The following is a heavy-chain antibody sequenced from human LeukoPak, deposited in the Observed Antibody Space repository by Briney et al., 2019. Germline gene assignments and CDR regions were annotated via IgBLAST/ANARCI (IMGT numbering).Heavy chain of an antibody. V-gene: IGHV4-39*01. Sequence: SSETLSLTCTVSGGSISSSSYYWGRIRQPPGKGLEWIGSIYYSGSTYYNPSLKSRVTISVDTSKNQFSLKLSSVTAADTAVYYCARGLKDYYGSGTIPGRYGYYYGMDVWGQGTTVTVSS. J-gene: IGHJ6*02. CDR1: GGSISSSSYY. CDR3: ARGLKDYYGSGTIPGRYGYYYGMDV. D-gene: IGHD3-10*01. CDR2: IYYSGST.